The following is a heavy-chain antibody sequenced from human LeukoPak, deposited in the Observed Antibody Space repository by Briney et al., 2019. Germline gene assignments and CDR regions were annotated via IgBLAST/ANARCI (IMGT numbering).Heavy chain of an antibody. J-gene: IGHJ3*02. D-gene: IGHD1-26*01. V-gene: IGHV4-59*01. CDR3: ARGGIVEAVDGFDI. Sequence: PSETLSLTCTVPGGSINSFYWNWIRQPPGKGLEWIGYIYYSGTTNYNPSLKSRVTMSIDPSKNQFSLNLKSVTAADTAVYYCARGGIVEAVDGFDISGQGTRVIVSS. CDR2: IYYSGTT. CDR1: GGSINSFY.